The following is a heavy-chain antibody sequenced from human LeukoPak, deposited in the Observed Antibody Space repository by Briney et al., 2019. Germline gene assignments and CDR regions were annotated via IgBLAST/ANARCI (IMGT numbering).Heavy chain of an antibody. D-gene: IGHD2-2*01. CDR1: GYTFTSYY. J-gene: IGHJ5*02. V-gene: IGHV1-46*01. CDR2: INPSGGST. CDR3: ARRVVVVPAAPTPGDNWFDP. Sequence: GASVKVSCKASGYTFTSYYMHWVRQAPGQGLEWMGIINPSGGSTSYAQKFQGRVTMTRDTSTSTVCMELSSLRSEDTAVYYCARRVVVVPAAPTPGDNWFDPWGQGTLVTVSS.